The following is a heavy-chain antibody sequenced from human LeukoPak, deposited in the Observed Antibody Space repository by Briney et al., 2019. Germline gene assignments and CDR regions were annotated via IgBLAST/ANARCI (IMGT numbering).Heavy chain of an antibody. CDR1: GFSFGSYA. D-gene: IGHD3-9*01. CDR3: AKLGDILTGYPYYFDS. Sequence: PGGSLRLSCAASGFSFGSYAMTWVRQAPGKGLEWVSAISGSGGSTYYADSVMGRFTISRDNSKSTLYLQMNSLRAEDTAVYYCAKLGDILTGYPYYFDSWGQGTLGTVSS. J-gene: IGHJ4*02. V-gene: IGHV3-23*01. CDR2: ISGSGGST.